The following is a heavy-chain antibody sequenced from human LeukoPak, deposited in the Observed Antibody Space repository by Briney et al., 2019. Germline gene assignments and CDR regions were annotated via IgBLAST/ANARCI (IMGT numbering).Heavy chain of an antibody. CDR1: GFTFSRYS. D-gene: IGHD3-3*01. V-gene: IGHV3-21*01. CDR3: ARGSRFGVVERDAFDI. CDR2: ISISSNYI. J-gene: IGHJ3*02. Sequence: GGSLRLSCAASGFTFSRYSMNWVRQAPGKGLEWVSSISISSNYIYYADSVKGQFTISRDNAKNSLYLQVNSLRAEDTAVYYCARGSRFGVVERDAFDIWGQGTMVTVSS.